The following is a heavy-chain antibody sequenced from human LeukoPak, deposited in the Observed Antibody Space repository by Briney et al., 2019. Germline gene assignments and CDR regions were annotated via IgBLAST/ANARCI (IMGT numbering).Heavy chain of an antibody. CDR2: MNPNSGNT. D-gene: IGHD2-2*01. Sequence: SVKVSCKASGYTFTSYDINWVRQATGQGLEWMGWMNPNSGNTGYAQKFQGRVTMTRNTSISTAYMELSSLRSEGTAVYYCARGRRTYCSSTSCYQVYWGQGTLVTVSS. J-gene: IGHJ4*02. V-gene: IGHV1-8*01. CDR3: ARGRRTYCSSTSCYQVY. CDR1: GYTFTSYD.